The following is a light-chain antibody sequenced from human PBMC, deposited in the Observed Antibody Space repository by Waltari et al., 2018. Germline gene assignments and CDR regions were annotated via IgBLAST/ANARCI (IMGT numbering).Light chain of an antibody. J-gene: IGKJ4*01. V-gene: IGKV1-39*01. CDR3: EQSYT. CDR1: QSISEY. Sequence: DNQMTQSPSSLSASVGEKVTITCRASQSISEYLNWYQQKPGKVPKLLIYGAFSLQSSVPARFSGSGSGTDFTLSIPGLQPEDSATYYCEQSYTFGGGTRVEIK. CDR2: GAF.